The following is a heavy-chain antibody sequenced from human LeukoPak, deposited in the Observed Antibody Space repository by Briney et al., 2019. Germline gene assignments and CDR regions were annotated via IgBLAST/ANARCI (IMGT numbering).Heavy chain of an antibody. D-gene: IGHD3-22*01. CDR3: AKDPNSLFTDYYDSSGYLDY. CDR1: GFTFSSYS. CDR2: ISYDGSNK. V-gene: IGHV3-30*18. Sequence: GGSLRLSCAASGFTFSSYSMNWVRQAPGKGLEWVAVISYDGSNKYYADSVKGRFTISRDNSENTLYLQMNSLRAEDTAVYYCAKDPNSLFTDYYDSSGYLDYWGQGTLVTVSS. J-gene: IGHJ4*02.